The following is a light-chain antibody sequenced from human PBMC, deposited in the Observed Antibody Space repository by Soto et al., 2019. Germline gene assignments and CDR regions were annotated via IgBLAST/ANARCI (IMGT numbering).Light chain of an antibody. CDR1: SSNIGSNF. Sequence: QSVLTQPPSASGTPGQRLTIVCSGTSSNIGSNFVNWYRQVPGTAPKLLVHTNNQRPSGVPDRFSGSNSATQASLAISGLQSDDEADYICAVWDDSLHHYVFATGTKLTVL. CDR2: TNN. CDR3: AVWDDSLHHYV. J-gene: IGLJ1*01. V-gene: IGLV1-44*01.